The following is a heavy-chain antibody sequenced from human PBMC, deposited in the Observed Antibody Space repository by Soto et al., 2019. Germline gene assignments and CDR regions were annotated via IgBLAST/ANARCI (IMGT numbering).Heavy chain of an antibody. CDR1: SGSISSSNW. CDR2: IYHSGST. D-gene: IGHD6-13*01. V-gene: IGHV4-4*02. Sequence: PSETLSLTCAVSSGSISSSNWWSWVRQPPGKGLEWIGEIYHSGSTNYNPSLKSRVTISVDKSKNQFSLKLSSVTAADTAVYYCASLIAAAGTLNWFDPWGQGTLVTVSS. CDR3: ASLIAAAGTLNWFDP. J-gene: IGHJ5*02.